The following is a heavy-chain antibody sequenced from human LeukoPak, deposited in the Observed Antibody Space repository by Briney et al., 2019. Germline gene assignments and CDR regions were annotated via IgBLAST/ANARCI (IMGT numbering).Heavy chain of an antibody. J-gene: IGHJ6*02. V-gene: IGHV3-23*01. CDR1: GFTFSSYA. D-gene: IGHD2-21*02. CDR2: ISGSGGST. CDR3: AKDRAYCGGDCYFVLGMDV. Sequence: PGGSLRLSCAASGFTFSSYAMSWVRQAPGKGLEWVSAISGSGGSTYYADSVKGRFTISRDNSKNTLYVQMNSLRAEDTAVYYCAKDRAYCGGDCYFVLGMDVWGQGTTVTVSS.